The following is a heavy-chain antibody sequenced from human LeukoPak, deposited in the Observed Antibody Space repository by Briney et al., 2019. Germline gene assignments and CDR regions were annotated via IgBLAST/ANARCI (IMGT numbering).Heavy chain of an antibody. CDR3: ARLTRDGYTTF. D-gene: IGHD5-24*01. V-gene: IGHV4-59*01. CDR1: GGSISTYH. J-gene: IGHJ4*02. Sequence: PSETLSLTCTISGGSISTYHWSWIRQPPEKGLEWIGYIYKGSTNYNPSLKSRVTISVVTSKNQLSLKLRSVTAADTAVYYCARLTRDGYTTFWGQGTLVTVSS. CDR2: IYKGST.